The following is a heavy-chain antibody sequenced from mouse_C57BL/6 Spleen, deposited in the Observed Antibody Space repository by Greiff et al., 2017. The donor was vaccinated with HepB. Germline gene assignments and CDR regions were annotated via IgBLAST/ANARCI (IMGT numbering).Heavy chain of an antibody. CDR2: IYPGSGST. D-gene: IGHD1-1*01. J-gene: IGHJ3*01. V-gene: IGHV1-55*01. CDR3: ARRGILLSWFAY. CDR1: GYTFTSYW. Sequence: QVQLQQPGAELVQPGASVKMSCKASGYTFTSYWITWVKQRPGQGLEWIGDIYPGSGSTNYNEKFKSKATLTVDTSSSTAYMQLSSLTSEDSAVYYCARRGILLSWFAYWGQGTLVTVSA.